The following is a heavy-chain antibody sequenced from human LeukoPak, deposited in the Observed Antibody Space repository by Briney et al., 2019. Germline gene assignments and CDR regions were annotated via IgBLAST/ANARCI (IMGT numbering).Heavy chain of an antibody. CDR1: GGTFSSYA. Sequence: GASVKVSCKASGGTFSSYAISWVRQAPGQGLEWMGGIIPIFGTANYAQKLQGRVTMTTDTSTSTVYMELRSLRSDDTAVYYYARGLRGGLRPLGYFDYWGQGTLVTVSS. D-gene: IGHD3-16*01. CDR3: ARGLRGGLRPLGYFDY. J-gene: IGHJ4*02. V-gene: IGHV1-69*05. CDR2: IIPIFGTA.